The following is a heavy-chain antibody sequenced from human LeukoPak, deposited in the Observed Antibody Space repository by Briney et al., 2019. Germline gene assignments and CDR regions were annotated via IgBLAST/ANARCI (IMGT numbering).Heavy chain of an antibody. J-gene: IGHJ4*02. CDR1: GFTFTSFA. Sequence: PGGSLRLSCTASGFTFTSFAMSWVRPAPGKGLDWVSAISGSGDSTSYADSVRGRFIISRDNSKNTLYLQMDSLRAEDTAVYYCATNRTTGGHRFDYWGQGTLVTVSS. CDR2: ISGSGDST. CDR3: ATNRTTGGHRFDY. D-gene: IGHD1-1*01. V-gene: IGHV3-23*01.